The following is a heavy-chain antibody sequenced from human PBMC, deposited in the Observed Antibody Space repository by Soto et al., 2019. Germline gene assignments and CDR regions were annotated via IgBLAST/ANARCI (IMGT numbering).Heavy chain of an antibody. Sequence: SETLSLTWTVSGGSISSGGYYWSWIRKHPGKGLEWIGYIYFSGSTYYNPSLKSRVTITVDTSKNQFSLKLSSVTAADTAVYYCVRSPHIRLWSYPSDYWGQGTPVTVSS. D-gene: IGHD3-10*01. CDR2: IYFSGST. CDR3: VRSPHIRLWSYPSDY. J-gene: IGHJ4*02. V-gene: IGHV4-31*02. CDR1: GGSISSGGYY.